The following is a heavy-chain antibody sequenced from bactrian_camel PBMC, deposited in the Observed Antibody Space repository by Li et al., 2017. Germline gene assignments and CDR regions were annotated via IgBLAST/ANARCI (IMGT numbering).Heavy chain of an antibody. CDR2: ISGRGSTT. Sequence: EVQLVESGGGLVQPGGSLRLSCAASGFTFSLWGMSWVRQAPGKGLEWVSGISGRGSTTYYADSVKGRFTISRDNAKNTLYLQLNSLKTEDTAMYYCAKGAGGSTTIPTERGQGTQVTVS. V-gene: IGHV3S40*01. J-gene: IGHJ4*01. D-gene: IGHD4*01. CDR1: GFTFSLWG.